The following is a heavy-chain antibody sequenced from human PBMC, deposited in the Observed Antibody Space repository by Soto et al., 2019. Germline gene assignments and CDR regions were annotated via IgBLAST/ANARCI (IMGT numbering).Heavy chain of an antibody. Sequence: GESLKISCKGSGYSFAGYWITWVRQKPGKGLEWMGRIDPSASQTYYSPSFRGHVTISVTKSITTVFLQWSSLRASDTAMYYCARQIYDSDTGPNFQYYFDSWGQGTPVTVSS. CDR3: ARQIYDSDTGPNFQYYFDS. CDR2: IDPSASQT. D-gene: IGHD3-22*01. CDR1: GYSFAGYW. J-gene: IGHJ4*02. V-gene: IGHV5-10-1*01.